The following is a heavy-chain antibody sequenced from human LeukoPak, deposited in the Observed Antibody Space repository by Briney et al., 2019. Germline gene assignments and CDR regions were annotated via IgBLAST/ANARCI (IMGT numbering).Heavy chain of an antibody. J-gene: IGHJ6*02. CDR2: IGNDGRMM. Sequence: GGSLRLSCAASGFTLSSHPRNWVRQPPGKGLEWVSYIGNDGRMMYYADSVKGRFTISRDSAKNSLYLQMNSLGADDTAVYYCARDASHFDSSGYFHNYYYGMDVWGQGTTVTVSS. D-gene: IGHD3-22*01. CDR1: GFTLSSHP. CDR3: ARDASHFDSSGYFHNYYYGMDV. V-gene: IGHV3-48*03.